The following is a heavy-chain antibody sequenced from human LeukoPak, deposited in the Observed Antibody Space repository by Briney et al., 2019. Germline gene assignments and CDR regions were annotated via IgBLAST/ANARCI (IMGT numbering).Heavy chain of an antibody. CDR3: ARRDDSSGYPFDY. CDR1: GGSISSNTYY. Sequence: SETLSLTCTVSGGSISSNTYYWGWIRQPPGKGLEWIGSIYYSGSTNYNPSLKSRVTISVDTSKNQFSLKLSSVTAADTAVYYCARRDDSSGYPFDYWGQGTLVTVSS. J-gene: IGHJ4*02. CDR2: IYYSGST. V-gene: IGHV4-39*07. D-gene: IGHD3-22*01.